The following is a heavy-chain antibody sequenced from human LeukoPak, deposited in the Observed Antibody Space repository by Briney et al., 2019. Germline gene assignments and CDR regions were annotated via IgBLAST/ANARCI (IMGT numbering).Heavy chain of an antibody. CDR2: IYPIDSDA. J-gene: IGHJ4*02. Sequence: GESLKISCKGSGYTFDNYWIGWVRQMPGKGLEWMGVIYPIDSDARYSPSFQGQVTFSVDTSIATAYLQWSSLKASDTAMYYCARHQSHVVSEAFDYWGQGTLVTVSS. CDR3: ARHQSHVVSEAFDY. CDR1: GYTFDNYW. D-gene: IGHD2-15*01. V-gene: IGHV5-51*01.